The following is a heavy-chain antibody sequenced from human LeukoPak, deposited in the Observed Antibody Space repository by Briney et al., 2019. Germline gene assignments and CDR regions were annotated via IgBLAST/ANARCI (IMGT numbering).Heavy chain of an antibody. V-gene: IGHV4-39*01. CDR3: ARTARAYYYDSMGYLNWFAP. CDR1: GGSISSSSYY. D-gene: IGHD3-22*01. CDR2: IYYSGST. J-gene: IGHJ5*02. Sequence: SETLSLTWTVSGGSISSSSYYWGWIRQPPGKGMEWIGSIYYSGSTYYNPSLKSRVTISVDTSKNQFSLKLSSVTAADTAAYFCARTARAYYYDSMGYLNWFAPWGQGTLVTVSS.